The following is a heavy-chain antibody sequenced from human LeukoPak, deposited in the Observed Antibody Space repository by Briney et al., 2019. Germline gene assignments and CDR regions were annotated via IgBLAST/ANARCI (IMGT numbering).Heavy chain of an antibody. CDR1: GFTFSTYA. V-gene: IGHV3-23*01. D-gene: IGHD5-18*01. CDR3: AKAQNRGYSYGYPYFGS. CDR2: TSGSGSST. Sequence: GGSLRLSCAASGFTFSTYAMSWVRQAPGKGLEWVSATSGSGSSTYYADSVKGRFAISRDNSKNTLYLQMNSLRAEDTAVYYCAKAQNRGYSYGYPYFGSWGQGTLVTVSS. J-gene: IGHJ4*02.